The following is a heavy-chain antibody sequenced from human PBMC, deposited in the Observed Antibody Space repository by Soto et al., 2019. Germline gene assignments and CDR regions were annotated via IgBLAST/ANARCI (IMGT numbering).Heavy chain of an antibody. Sequence: SETLSLTCTVSGGSISSSSYYWGWIRQPPGKGLEWIGSIYYSGSTYYNPSLKSRVTISVDTSKNQFSLKLSSVTAADTAVYYCARAPYYYDSSGSRAPFDYWGQGTLVTVSS. J-gene: IGHJ4*02. CDR2: IYYSGST. V-gene: IGHV4-39*01. CDR1: GGSISSSSYY. CDR3: ARAPYYYDSSGSRAPFDY. D-gene: IGHD3-22*01.